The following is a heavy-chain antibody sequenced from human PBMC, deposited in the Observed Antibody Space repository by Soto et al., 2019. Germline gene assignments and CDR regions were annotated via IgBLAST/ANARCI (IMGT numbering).Heavy chain of an antibody. CDR3: ARDGRALIRSRPGYDFWSGSLGYYYMDV. V-gene: IGHV3-74*01. D-gene: IGHD3-3*01. CDR2: INSDGSST. J-gene: IGHJ6*03. Sequence: PGGSLRLSCAVSGFTFSSYWMHWVRQAPGKGLVWVSRINSDGSSTSYADSVKGRFTISRDNAKNTLYLQMNSLRAEDTAVYYCARDGRALIRSRPGYDFWSGSLGYYYMDVWGKGTTVTVSS. CDR1: GFTFSSYW.